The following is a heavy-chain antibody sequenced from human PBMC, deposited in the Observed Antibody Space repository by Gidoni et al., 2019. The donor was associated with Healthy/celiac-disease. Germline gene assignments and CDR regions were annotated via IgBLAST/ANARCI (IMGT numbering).Heavy chain of an antibody. CDR2: IYYSGST. D-gene: IGHD3-3*01. J-gene: IGHJ4*02. CDR3: ARTTKEKYYDFWSGYYYFDY. V-gene: IGHV4-39*01. Sequence: QLQLQESGPGRVKPSETLSLTCTVSGGSISSSSYYWGWIRQPPGKGLEWIGSIYYSGSTYYNPSLKSRVTISVDTSKNQFSLKLSSVTAADTAVYYCARTTKEKYYDFWSGYYYFDYWGQGTLVTVSS. CDR1: GGSISSSSYY.